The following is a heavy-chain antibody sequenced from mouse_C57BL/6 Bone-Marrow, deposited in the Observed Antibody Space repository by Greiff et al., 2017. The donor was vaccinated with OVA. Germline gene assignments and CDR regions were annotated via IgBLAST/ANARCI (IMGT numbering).Heavy chain of an antibody. CDR1: GYTFTSYG. V-gene: IGHV1-58*01. J-gene: IGHJ2*01. CDR3: ARSLDFDY. CDR2: IYIGNGYT. Sequence: EVQLQQSGAELVRPGSSVKMSCKTSGYTFTSYGINWVKQRPGQGLEWIGYIYIGNGYTAYNEKFKGKATLTSDTSSSTAYMQLSSLTSEDSAIYCSARSLDFDYWGQGTTLTVSS.